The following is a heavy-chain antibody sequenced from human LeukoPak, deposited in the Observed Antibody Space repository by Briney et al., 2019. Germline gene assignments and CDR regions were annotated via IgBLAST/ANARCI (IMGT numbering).Heavy chain of an antibody. CDR2: INDSGSST. V-gene: IGHV3-23*01. J-gene: IGHJ4*02. D-gene: IGHD3-10*01. Sequence: AGGSLTLTCTASGFTFRKYAMTWVRQAPGKGLEWVSGINDSGSSTYYTDSVKGRLTISRDNAKNTEYLQMNNLRVEDMAVYYCTKGLYVSESSPDFWGQATLDTVSS. CDR3: TKGLYVSESSPDF. CDR1: GFTFRKYA.